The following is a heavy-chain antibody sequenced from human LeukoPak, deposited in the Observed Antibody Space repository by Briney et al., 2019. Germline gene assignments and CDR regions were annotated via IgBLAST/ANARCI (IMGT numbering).Heavy chain of an antibody. D-gene: IGHD3-16*01. CDR1: GFTFSSYS. Sequence: GGSLRLSCAASGFTFSSYSMNWARQAPGKGLERVASINHNGNVNYYVDSVKGRFTISRDNAKNSLYLQMSNLRAEDTAVYFCARGGGLDVWGQGATVTVSS. CDR2: INHNGNVN. CDR3: ARGGGLDV. V-gene: IGHV3-7*03. J-gene: IGHJ6*02.